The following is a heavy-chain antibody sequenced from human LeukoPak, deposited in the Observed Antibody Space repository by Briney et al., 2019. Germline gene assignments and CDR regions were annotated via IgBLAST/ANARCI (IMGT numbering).Heavy chain of an antibody. CDR1: GYTFTGYY. J-gene: IGHJ4*02. CDR2: INPNSGGT. Sequence: ASVKVSCKASGYTFTGYYMHWVRQAPGQGLEWMGRINPNSGGTNYAQKFQGRVTMTRDTSISTAYMELSRLRSDDTAVYYCARGFSSGWSPGDYWGQGTLVTVSS. D-gene: IGHD6-19*01. CDR3: ARGFSSGWSPGDY. V-gene: IGHV1-2*06.